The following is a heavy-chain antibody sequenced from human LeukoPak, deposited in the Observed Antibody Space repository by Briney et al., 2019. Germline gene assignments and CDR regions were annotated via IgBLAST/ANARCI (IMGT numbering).Heavy chain of an antibody. J-gene: IGHJ4*02. V-gene: IGHV3-48*03. CDR2: ISSSGSTI. CDR1: GFTFSSYE. D-gene: IGHD3-10*01. CDR3: ARKIYGSDNYIDY. Sequence: SGGSLRLSCAASGFTFSSYEMNWVRQAPGKGLEWVSYISSSGSTIYYADSVKGRFTTSRDNAKNSVYLQMNSLRAEDTALYYCARKIYGSDNYIDYWGQGTLVTVSS.